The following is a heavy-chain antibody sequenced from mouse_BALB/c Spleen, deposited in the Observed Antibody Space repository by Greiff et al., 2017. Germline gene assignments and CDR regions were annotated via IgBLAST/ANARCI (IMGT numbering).Heavy chain of an antibody. D-gene: IGHD2-2*01. CDR1: GYTFTSYD. CDR2: INPSTGYT. Sequence: QVQLQQSGPELVKPGALVKISCKASGYTFTSYDINWVKQRPGQGLEWIGYINPSTGYTEYNQKFKDKATLTADKSSSTAYMQLSSLTSEDSAVYYCARGGLRRGFAYWGQGTLVTVSA. V-gene: IGHV1S26*01. CDR3: ARGGLRRGFAY. J-gene: IGHJ3*01.